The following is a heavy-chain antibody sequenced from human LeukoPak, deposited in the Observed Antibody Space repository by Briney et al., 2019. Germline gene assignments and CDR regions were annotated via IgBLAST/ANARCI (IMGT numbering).Heavy chain of an antibody. Sequence: GASVKVSCKASGYTFTDYYMHWVRQAPGHGLEWLGWINPNSGGTNYAQKFQGRGTMTRDTSISTAYMELSRLRSDDTAVYYCARYQQLVADWFDPWGQGTLVTVSS. V-gene: IGHV1-2*02. CDR1: GYTFTDYY. CDR3: ARYQQLVADWFDP. CDR2: INPNSGGT. D-gene: IGHD6-13*01. J-gene: IGHJ5*02.